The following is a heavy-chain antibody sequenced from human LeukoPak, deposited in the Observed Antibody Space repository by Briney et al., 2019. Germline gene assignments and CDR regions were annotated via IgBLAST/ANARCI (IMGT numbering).Heavy chain of an antibody. V-gene: IGHV3-7*01. J-gene: IGHJ4*02. D-gene: IGHD6-6*01. Sequence: GGSLRLSCAASGFTFSNYWMSWVRQAPGKGLEWVANIKQDGSDKSYVDSVKGRFTISRDNAKNSLYLQMNSLRAEDTAVYYCARRHASSSRDYWGQGTLVTVSS. CDR2: IKQDGSDK. CDR1: GFTFSNYW. CDR3: ARRHASSSRDY.